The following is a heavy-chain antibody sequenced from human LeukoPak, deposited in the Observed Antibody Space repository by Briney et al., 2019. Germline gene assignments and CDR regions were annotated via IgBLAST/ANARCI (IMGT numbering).Heavy chain of an antibody. V-gene: IGHV4-59*01. Sequence: KSSETLSLTCTVSGASITTYYWSWIRQPPGKGLEYIGQIHSSGSANYNPSLKSGVAMSLDAFKNQFSLTVSSVTAADTAIYYCARDILDVGATHYFDYWGQGSLLTVSS. CDR2: IHSSGSA. CDR1: GASITTYY. D-gene: IGHD1-26*01. CDR3: ARDILDVGATHYFDY. J-gene: IGHJ4*02.